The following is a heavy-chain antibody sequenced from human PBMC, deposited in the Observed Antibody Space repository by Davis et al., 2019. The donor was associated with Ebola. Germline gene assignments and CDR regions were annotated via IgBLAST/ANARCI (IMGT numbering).Heavy chain of an antibody. J-gene: IGHJ6*02. D-gene: IGHD4-23*01. CDR2: IIPILGIA. CDR3: ARGGTTVVTHYYYGMDV. Sequence: SVKVSCKASGYTFTSYAISWVRQAPGQGLEWMGRIIPILGIANYAQKFQGRVTITADKSTSTAYMELSSLRSEDTAVYYCARGGTTVVTHYYYGMDVWGQGTTVTVSS. V-gene: IGHV1-69*04. CDR1: GYTFTSYA.